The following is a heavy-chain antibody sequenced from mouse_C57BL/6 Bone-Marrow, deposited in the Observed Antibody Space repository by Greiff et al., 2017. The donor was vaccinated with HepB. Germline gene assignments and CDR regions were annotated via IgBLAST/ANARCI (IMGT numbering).Heavy chain of an antibody. CDR3: ARQGVRGYFDV. V-gene: IGHV5-2*01. CDR1: EYEFPSHD. CDR2: INSDGGST. J-gene: IGHJ1*03. D-gene: IGHD2-14*01. Sequence: EVMLVESGGGLVQPGESLKLSCESNEYEFPSHDMSWVRKTPEKRLELVAAINSDGGSTYYPDTMERRFIISRDNTKKALYLQMSSLRSEDTAYYYCARQGVRGYFDVWGTGTTVTVSS.